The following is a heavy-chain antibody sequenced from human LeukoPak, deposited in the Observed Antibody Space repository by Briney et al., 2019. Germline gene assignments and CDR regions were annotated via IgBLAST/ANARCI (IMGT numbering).Heavy chain of an antibody. D-gene: IGHD6-19*01. V-gene: IGHV1-69*01. J-gene: IGHJ5*02. CDR3: ARDRYSSGWSDRYNWFDP. CDR1: RGTFISYA. Sequence: SVKMSCKASRGTFISYAISWVRQAPGQRLEWIGGIIPIFGTANYAQKFQGRVTITADESTSTAYMELSSLRSEDTAVYYCARDRYSSGWSDRYNWFDPWGQGTLVTVSS. CDR2: IIPIFGTA.